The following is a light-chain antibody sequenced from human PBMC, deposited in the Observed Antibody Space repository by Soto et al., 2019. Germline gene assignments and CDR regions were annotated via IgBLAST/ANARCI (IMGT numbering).Light chain of an antibody. CDR2: GAS. V-gene: IGKV3-20*01. Sequence: EIVLTQSPGTLSLSPGERATLSCRASQSVSSSYLAWYQQKPGQAPRLLIYGASSRATDIPDRFSGSGSGTHFTLTISRLEPEDLAVYYCQQYGSSRLTFGGGNKVEIK. CDR3: QQYGSSRLT. J-gene: IGKJ4*01. CDR1: QSVSSSY.